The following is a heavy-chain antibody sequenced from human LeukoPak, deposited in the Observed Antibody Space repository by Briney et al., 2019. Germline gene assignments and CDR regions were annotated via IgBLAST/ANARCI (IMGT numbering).Heavy chain of an antibody. J-gene: IGHJ5*01. V-gene: IGHV3-21*01. CDR2: ISSSSSYI. CDR3: ARGPVGATSRIWFDC. Sequence: PGGSLRLSCVPSGFTFSSYNMNWVRQAPGKGLEWISSISSSSSYIYYADSVTGRLTISRDNAKNSLYLQMNSLRAEDTAVYYCARGPVGATSRIWFDCWGQGTLVTVSS. CDR1: GFTFSSYN. D-gene: IGHD1-26*01.